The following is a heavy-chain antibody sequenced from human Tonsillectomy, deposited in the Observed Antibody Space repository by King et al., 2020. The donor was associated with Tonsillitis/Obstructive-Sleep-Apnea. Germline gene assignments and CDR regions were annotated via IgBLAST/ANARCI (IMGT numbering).Heavy chain of an antibody. CDR2: IDPSDSYI. CDR3: ARHPYGSGGYSAGPSMDV. J-gene: IGHJ6*03. V-gene: IGHV5-10-1*01. Sequence: VQLVQSGVEVKKPGESLRISCKGSGYNFSNYWITWVRQMPGKGLEWMGRIDPSDSYINYSPSFQGHVTISVDKSFSTAYLQWSSLKASDTATYYCARHPYGSGGYSAGPSMDVWGKGTTVTVSS. D-gene: IGHD3-10*01. CDR1: GYNFSNYW.